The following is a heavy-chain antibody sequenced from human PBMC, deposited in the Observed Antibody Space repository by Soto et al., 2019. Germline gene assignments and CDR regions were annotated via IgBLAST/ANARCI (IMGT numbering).Heavy chain of an antibody. CDR2: ISSSSSTI. CDR3: ARDLIKYDFWSGYPSYYYYYMDV. CDR1: GFTFSSYS. D-gene: IGHD3-3*01. J-gene: IGHJ6*03. Sequence: EVQLVESGGGLVQPGGSLRLSCAASGFTFSSYSMNWVRQAPGKGLEWVSYISSSSSTIYYADSVKGRFTISRDNTKNSLYQQMNSLRAEDTAVYYCARDLIKYDFWSGYPSYYYYYMDVWGKGTTVTVSS. V-gene: IGHV3-48*01.